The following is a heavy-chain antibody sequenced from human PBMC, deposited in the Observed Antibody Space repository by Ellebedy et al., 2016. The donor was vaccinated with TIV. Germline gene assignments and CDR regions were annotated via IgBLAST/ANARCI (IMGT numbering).Heavy chain of an antibody. CDR2: IYQDGSTQ. J-gene: IGHJ5*02. Sequence: PGGSLRLSCVASGFSFRSYWMSWVRQAPGKGLEWVANIYQDGSTQYYVDSVKGRFTISRDNAKNSLFLQMNSLRVEETAVYYCARRGSYGDYAVQVNSWFDRWGRGTLVSVSS. D-gene: IGHD3-16*01. CDR3: ARRGSYGDYAVQVNSWFDR. V-gene: IGHV3-7*01. CDR1: GFSFRSYW.